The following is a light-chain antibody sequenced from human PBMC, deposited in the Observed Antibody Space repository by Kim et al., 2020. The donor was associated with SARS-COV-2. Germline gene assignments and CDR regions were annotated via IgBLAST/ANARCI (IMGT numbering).Light chain of an antibody. J-gene: IGLJ2*01. CDR3: QVWDSAVV. CDR2: YDS. CDR1: NIGSKS. Sequence: VSVAPGKTARSTCGGNNIGSKSVHWYQQKPGQAPVLVIYYDSDRPSGIPERFSGSNSGNTATLTISRVEAGDEADYYCQVWDSAVVFGGGTKLTVL. V-gene: IGLV3-21*04.